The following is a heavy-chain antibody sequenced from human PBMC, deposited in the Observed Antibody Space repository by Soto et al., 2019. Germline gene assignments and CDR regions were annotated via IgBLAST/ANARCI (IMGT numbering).Heavy chain of an antibody. J-gene: IGHJ6*02. D-gene: IGHD3-3*01. Sequence: PGGSLRLSXAASGFTFSSYAMHRVRQAPVQGLELVAGISYDGRNKYYEDSVKGRFTISRDNSKNTMYLQMNSLRAEDTAVYYCARVSYDFWSGYFGGPGYGMDVWGQGTTVTVSS. CDR3: ARVSYDFWSGYFGGPGYGMDV. CDR2: ISYDGRNK. V-gene: IGHV3-30*04. CDR1: GFTFSSYA.